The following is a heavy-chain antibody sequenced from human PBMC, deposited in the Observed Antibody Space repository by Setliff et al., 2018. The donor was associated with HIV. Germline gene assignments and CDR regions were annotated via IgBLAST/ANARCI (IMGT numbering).Heavy chain of an antibody. CDR3: ATSGKYSSSWYEVY. CDR1: GYTFTSYG. Sequence: GASVKVSCKASGYTFTSYGISWVRQAPGQGLEWMGWISAYNGNTDYAQNLQGRVTMTTDTSTSTAYMELRSLRSDDTAVYYCATSGKYSSSWYEVYWGQGTMVTVSS. V-gene: IGHV1-18*01. J-gene: IGHJ4*02. D-gene: IGHD6-13*01. CDR2: ISAYNGNT.